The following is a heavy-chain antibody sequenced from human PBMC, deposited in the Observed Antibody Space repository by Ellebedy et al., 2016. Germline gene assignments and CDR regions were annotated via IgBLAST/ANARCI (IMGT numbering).Heavy chain of an antibody. D-gene: IGHD2-15*01. J-gene: IGHJ2*01. CDR1: GFTVSSNF. Sequence: GGSLRLSCAASGFTVSSNFMSWVRQAPGKGLEWVSVIYSGGSTYYADSVKGRFTIPRHNSKNTLYLQMNSLRAEDTAVYYCARTRLLDWYFDLWGRGTLVTVSS. CDR2: IYSGGST. V-gene: IGHV3-53*04. CDR3: ARTRLLDWYFDL.